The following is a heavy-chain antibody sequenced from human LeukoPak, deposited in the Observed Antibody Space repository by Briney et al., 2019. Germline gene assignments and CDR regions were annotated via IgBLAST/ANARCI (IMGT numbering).Heavy chain of an antibody. J-gene: IGHJ4*02. CDR2: ISDIGSI. D-gene: IGHD2-8*02. CDR3: AGHHPRNTVDF. CDR1: GGSISSYY. V-gene: IGHV4-59*08. Sequence: SETLSHTCTVSGGSISSYYWSWIRQPPGKGLEWIAYISDIGSINYNPSLKSRVTISLETSKNQFSLKLSSVTAADTAVYYCAGHHPRNTVDFWGQGTLVTVSS.